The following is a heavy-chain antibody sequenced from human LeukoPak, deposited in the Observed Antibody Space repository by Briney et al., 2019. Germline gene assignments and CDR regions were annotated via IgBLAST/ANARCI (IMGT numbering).Heavy chain of an antibody. V-gene: IGHV3-66*01. CDR2: IYIGDNI. J-gene: IGHJ4*02. Sequence: GGSLRLSCAASGITVSSNYMTWVRQAPGKGLEWVSVIYIGDNIYYAHSVKGRFTIFRDNSKNTLYLQMNSLRAEDTAVYYCARGDNGPHYSDYWGQGTLVTVSS. D-gene: IGHD1-1*01. CDR3: ARGDNGPHYSDY. CDR1: GITVSSNY.